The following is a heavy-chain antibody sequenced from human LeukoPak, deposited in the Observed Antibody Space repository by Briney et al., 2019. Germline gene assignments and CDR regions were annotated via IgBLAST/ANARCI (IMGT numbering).Heavy chain of an antibody. CDR3: AREHYGDYGFDY. D-gene: IGHD4-17*01. CDR1: GFTFSSYS. V-gene: IGHV3-21*01. Sequence: GSLRLSCAASGFTFSSYSMNWVRQAPGKGLEWVSPISSSSSYIYYADSVKGRFTISRDNAKNSLYLQMNSLRAEDTAVYYCAREHYGDYGFDYWGQGTLVTVSS. CDR2: ISSSSSYI. J-gene: IGHJ4*02.